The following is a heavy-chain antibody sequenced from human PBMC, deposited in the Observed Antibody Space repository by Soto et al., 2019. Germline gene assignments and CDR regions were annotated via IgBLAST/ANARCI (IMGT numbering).Heavy chain of an antibody. Sequence: ASVKVSCKASGYTFTSYAMHWVRQAPGQRLEWMGWINAGNGNTKYSQKFQGRVTITRDTSASTAYMELSSLRSEDTAVYYCARDVTVTTTLFDYWGQGTLVTVSS. J-gene: IGHJ4*02. V-gene: IGHV1-3*01. CDR2: INAGNGNT. CDR1: GYTFTSYA. CDR3: ARDVTVTTTLFDY. D-gene: IGHD4-17*01.